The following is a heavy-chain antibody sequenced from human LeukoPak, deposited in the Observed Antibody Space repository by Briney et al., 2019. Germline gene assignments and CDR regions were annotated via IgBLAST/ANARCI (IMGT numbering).Heavy chain of an antibody. Sequence: PSQTLSLTCTVSGGSISSGDYYWSWIRQPPGKGLEWTGYMYYSGSTYYNPSPKSRVTISVDTSKNQFSLKLSSVTAADTAVYYCARPYYYDSRIDPWGQGTLVTVSS. D-gene: IGHD3-22*01. CDR3: ARPYYYDSRIDP. J-gene: IGHJ5*02. V-gene: IGHV4-30-4*01. CDR2: MYYSGST. CDR1: GGSISSGDYY.